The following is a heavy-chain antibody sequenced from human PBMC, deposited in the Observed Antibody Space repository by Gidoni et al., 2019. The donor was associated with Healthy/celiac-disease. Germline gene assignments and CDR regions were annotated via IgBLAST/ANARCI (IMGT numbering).Heavy chain of an antibody. D-gene: IGHD4-4*01. CDR1: GYTFTSYG. CDR2: ISAYNGNT. Sequence: QVQLVQSGAEVKKPGASVKVSCKASGYTFTSYGISWVRQAPGQELEWMGWISAYNGNTNYAQKLQGRVTMTTDTSTSTAYMELRSLRSDDTAVYYCARDHPWPRPTVTPYYYYYGMDVWGQGTTVTVSS. CDR3: ARDHPWPRPTVTPYYYYYGMDV. J-gene: IGHJ6*02. V-gene: IGHV1-18*01.